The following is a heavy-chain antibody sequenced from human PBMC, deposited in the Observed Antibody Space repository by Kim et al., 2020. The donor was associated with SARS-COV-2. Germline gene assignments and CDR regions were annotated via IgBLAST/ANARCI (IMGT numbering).Heavy chain of an antibody. V-gene: IGHV4-30-2*05. CDR3: ASRGRSYSSGWYVDY. D-gene: IGHD6-19*01. Sequence: PSLKSRVTISVDTSKNQFSLKLSSVTAAGTAVYYCASRGRSYSSGWYVDYWGQGTLVTVSS. J-gene: IGHJ4*02.